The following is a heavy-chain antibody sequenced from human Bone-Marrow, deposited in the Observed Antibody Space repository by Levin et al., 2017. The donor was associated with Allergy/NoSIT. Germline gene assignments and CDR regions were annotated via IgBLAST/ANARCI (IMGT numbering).Heavy chain of an antibody. D-gene: IGHD6-19*01. CDR1: GYLINSAYY. CDR3: ASRTTVAGHSFDF. CDR2: IYSTDDT. V-gene: IGHV4-38-2*01. Sequence: ASETLSLTCAVSGYLINSAYYWAWIRQIPGKGLEWVGTIYSTDDTYFNPSLNNRATISRDTSQNQFSLKVTAVTAADTAVYYCASRTTVAGHSFDFWGQGALVTVSS. J-gene: IGHJ4*02.